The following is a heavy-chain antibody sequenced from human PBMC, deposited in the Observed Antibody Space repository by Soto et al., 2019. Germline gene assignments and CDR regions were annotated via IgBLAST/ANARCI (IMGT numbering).Heavy chain of an antibody. V-gene: IGHV3-23*01. D-gene: IGHD6-19*01. Sequence: GGSLRLSCAASGFTFSSYAMSWVRQAPGKGLEWVSAISGSGGSTYYADSVKGRFTISRDNSKNTLYLQMNSLRAEDTAVYYCAKDLDSSGWYGGGDNWFDPWGQGTLVTVSS. CDR1: GFTFSSYA. CDR3: AKDLDSSGWYGGGDNWFDP. J-gene: IGHJ5*02. CDR2: ISGSGGST.